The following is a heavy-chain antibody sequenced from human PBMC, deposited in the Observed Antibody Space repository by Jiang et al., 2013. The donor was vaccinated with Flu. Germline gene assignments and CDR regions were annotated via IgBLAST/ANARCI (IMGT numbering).Heavy chain of an antibody. J-gene: IGHJ4*02. D-gene: IGHD4-17*01. V-gene: IGHV3-21*01. CDR2: ISSSSSYI. CDR3: AREDDYGDPGTFDY. CDR1: GFTFSSYS. Sequence: VESGGGLVKPGGSLRLSCAASGFTFSSYSMNWVRQAPGKGLEWVSSISSSSSYIYYADSVKGRFTISRDNAKNSLYLQMNSLRAEDTAVYYCAREDDYGDPGTFDYWGQGTLVTVSS.